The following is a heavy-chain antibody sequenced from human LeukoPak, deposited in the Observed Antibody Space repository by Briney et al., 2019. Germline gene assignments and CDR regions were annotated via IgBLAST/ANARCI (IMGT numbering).Heavy chain of an antibody. Sequence: ASVEVSCKASGYPFTGYYLHWVRQAPGQGLAWMGWVNPSSGDTYYAQRFQGRVTMTRNTSLNTAYMELSSLRSDDTAVYYCARQRENPAAESPLSYETWFDPWGQGTLVTVSS. J-gene: IGHJ5*02. CDR1: GYPFTGYY. CDR2: VNPSSGDT. V-gene: IGHV1-2*02. CDR3: ARQRENPAAESPLSYETWFDP. D-gene: IGHD3-16*01.